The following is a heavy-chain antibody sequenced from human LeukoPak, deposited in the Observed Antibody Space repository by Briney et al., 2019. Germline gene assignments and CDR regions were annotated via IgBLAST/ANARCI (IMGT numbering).Heavy chain of an antibody. CDR2: ISWNSGSI. D-gene: IGHD3-10*01. J-gene: IGHJ4*02. CDR1: GFTFDDYA. CDR3: AKDHYYGSGSQRFDY. Sequence: GGSLRLSCAASGFTFDDYAMHWVRQAPGEGLEWVSGISWNSGSIGYADSVKGRFTISRDNAKNSLYLQMNSLRAEDTALYYCAKDHYYGSGSQRFDYWGQGTLVTVSS. V-gene: IGHV3-9*01.